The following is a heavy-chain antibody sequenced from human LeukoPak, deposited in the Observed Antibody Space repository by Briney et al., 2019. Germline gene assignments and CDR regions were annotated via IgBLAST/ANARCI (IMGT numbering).Heavy chain of an antibody. Sequence: GGSLRLSCAASGFTFSSYAMHWVRQAPGKGLEWVSVLGGSETSTSYADSVEGRFTISRENAKNTLDLQMNSLRAGETAVYYCAKDWGGSYHGNVFDIWGQGTMVSLSS. CDR2: LGGSETST. J-gene: IGHJ3*02. CDR1: GFTFSSYA. D-gene: IGHD1-26*01. CDR3: AKDWGGSYHGNVFDI. V-gene: IGHV3-23*01.